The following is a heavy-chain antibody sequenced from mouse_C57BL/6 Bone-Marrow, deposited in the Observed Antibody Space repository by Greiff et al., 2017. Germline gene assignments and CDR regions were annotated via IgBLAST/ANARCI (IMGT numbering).Heavy chain of an antibody. J-gene: IGHJ4*01. Sequence: VQLQQSGPGLVQPSQSLSITCTVSGFSLSSYGVHWVRQSPGKGLEWLGVIWSGGSTDYNAAFISRLTISREISKSQVFLKMSSLHADDTAIYYCARKENPLGTMDYWGQGTSVTVSS. CDR2: IWSGGST. CDR1: GFSLSSYG. V-gene: IGHV2-2*01. CDR3: ARKENPLGTMDY.